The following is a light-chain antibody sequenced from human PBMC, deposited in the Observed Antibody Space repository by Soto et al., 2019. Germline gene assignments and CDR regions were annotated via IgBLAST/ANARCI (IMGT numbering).Light chain of an antibody. CDR3: ETCDSNIHV. CDR2: LEGSGSY. V-gene: IGLV4-60*03. CDR1: RAHRSYI. J-gene: IGLJ1*01. Sequence: LTESSSASASRGSWAKLNCTMSRAHRSYIIAWHQQQPGKAPRYLMKLEGSGSYKKGSGVPDRFSGSSSGADRYLTISFLYTEDEADYYCETCDSNIHVFGTGTKVTVL.